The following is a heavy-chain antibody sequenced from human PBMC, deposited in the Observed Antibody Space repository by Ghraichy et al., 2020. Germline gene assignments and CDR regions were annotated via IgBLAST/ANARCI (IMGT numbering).Heavy chain of an antibody. D-gene: IGHD3-10*01. J-gene: IGHJ2*01. Sequence: LETLSLTCTVSVGSISIYYWSWVRQPPGKGLEWIGYIYYSGSSNYNPSLKSRVTISVDTSKNQFSLRLSSVTAADTAVYYCARDGGSGSYGYFDLWGRDTLVTVSS. V-gene: IGHV4-59*01. CDR1: VGSISIYY. CDR3: ARDGGSGSYGYFDL. CDR2: IYYSGSS.